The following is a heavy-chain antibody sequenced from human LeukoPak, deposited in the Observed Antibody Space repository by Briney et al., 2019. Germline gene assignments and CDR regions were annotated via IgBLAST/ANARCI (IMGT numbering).Heavy chain of an antibody. J-gene: IGHJ4*02. D-gene: IGHD4-17*01. CDR3: TRMTTGHDY. CDR1: GVSFNDYY. Sequence: SETLSLTCAVSGVSFNDYYWSWVRQTPGKGLEWIGEINHSGYTNDSPSLESRVTLSIDTSRKQFSLNLRSVTVADSGIYYCTRMTTGHDYWGQGTLVTVSS. CDR2: INHSGYT. V-gene: IGHV4-34*01.